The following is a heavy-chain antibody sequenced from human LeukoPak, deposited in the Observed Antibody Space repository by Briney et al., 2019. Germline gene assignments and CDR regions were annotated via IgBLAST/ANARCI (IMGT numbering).Heavy chain of an antibody. CDR2: IIPIFGTA. Sequence: GASVKVSCKASGGTFSSYAISWVRQAPGQGLEWMGGIIPIFGTANYAQKFQGRVTITADESTSTAYMELSSLRSEDTAVYYCAAQGRGYSGHDADYWGQGTLVTVSS. D-gene: IGHD5-12*01. CDR3: AAQGRGYSGHDADY. J-gene: IGHJ4*02. V-gene: IGHV1-69*13. CDR1: GGTFSSYA.